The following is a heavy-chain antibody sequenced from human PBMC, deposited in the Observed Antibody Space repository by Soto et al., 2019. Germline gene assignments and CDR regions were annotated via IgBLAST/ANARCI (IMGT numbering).Heavy chain of an antibody. J-gene: IGHJ6*02. CDR3: ARDHYCSGGSCYLKFGMDV. CDR1: GYTFTSYG. D-gene: IGHD2-15*01. Sequence: SVKVSCKASGYTFTSYGLSWVRQAPGQGLEWMGRIIPNNGITNYAQKFQGRVTMTADKSTSTAYMELSSLRSEDTAVYYCARDHYCSGGSCYLKFGMDVWGQGTTVTVSS. V-gene: IGHV1-69*04. CDR2: IIPNNGIT.